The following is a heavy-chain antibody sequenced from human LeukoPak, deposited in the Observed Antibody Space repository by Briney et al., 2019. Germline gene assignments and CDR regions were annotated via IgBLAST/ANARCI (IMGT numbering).Heavy chain of an antibody. CDR1: GFTFSIYE. Sequence: GGSLRLSCAASGFTFSIYEMNWVRQAPGKGLEWVSYISSSGSTIYYADSVKGRFTLFRDNSKYTVYLQMNSLRGEDTGVYYCARDLGLGRGWYGGDYWGQGTLVTVSS. V-gene: IGHV3-48*03. CDR2: ISSSGSTI. D-gene: IGHD6-19*01. CDR3: ARDLGLGRGWYGGDY. J-gene: IGHJ4*02.